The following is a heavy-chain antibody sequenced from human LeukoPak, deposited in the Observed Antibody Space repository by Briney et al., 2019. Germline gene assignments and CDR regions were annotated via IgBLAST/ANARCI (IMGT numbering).Heavy chain of an antibody. CDR3: ARAVRAPSEYSSSSPFRYYYYYMDV. V-gene: IGHV1-8*03. CDR2: MNPNSGNT. J-gene: IGHJ6*03. Sequence: ASVKVSCKASGYTFTSYDNNWVRQATGQGLEWMGWMNPNSGNTGYAQKFQGRVTITRNTSISTAYMELSSLRSEDTAVYYCARAVRAPSEYSSSSPFRYYYYYMDVWGKGTTVTVSS. CDR1: GYTFTSYD. D-gene: IGHD6-6*01.